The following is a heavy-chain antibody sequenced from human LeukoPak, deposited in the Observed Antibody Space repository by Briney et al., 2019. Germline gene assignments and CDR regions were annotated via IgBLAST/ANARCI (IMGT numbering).Heavy chain of an antibody. V-gene: IGHV3-33*03. J-gene: IGHJ4*02. CDR2: IWYDGSNK. D-gene: IGHD5-18*01. Sequence: GRSLRLSCAASGFTFSSYGMHWVRQAPGKGLEWVAVIWYDGSNKYYADSVKGRFTISRDNAKNTLYLQMNSLRAEDTAVYYCGNLDTPMGYWGQGTLVTVSS. CDR1: GFTFSSYG. CDR3: GNLDTPMGY.